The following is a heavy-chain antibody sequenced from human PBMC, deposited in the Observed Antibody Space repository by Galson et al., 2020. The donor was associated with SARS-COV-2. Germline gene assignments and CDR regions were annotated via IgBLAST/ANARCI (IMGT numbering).Heavy chain of an antibody. CDR2: IKQDGSEK. V-gene: IGHV3-7*01. Sequence: TGGSLRLSCAASGFTFSSYWMSWVRQAPGKGLEWVANIKQDGSEKYYVDSVKGRFTISRDNAKNSLYLQMNSLRAEDTAVYYCARDTYYDPYGMDVWCQGTTVTVSS. D-gene: IGHD3-3*01. CDR3: ARDTYYDPYGMDV. J-gene: IGHJ6*02. CDR1: GFTFSSYW.